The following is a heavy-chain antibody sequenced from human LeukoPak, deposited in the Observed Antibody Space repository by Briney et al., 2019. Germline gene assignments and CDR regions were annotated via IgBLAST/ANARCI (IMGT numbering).Heavy chain of an antibody. CDR1: GGTFSSYA. CDR3: AREGAEYQLLLALDY. D-gene: IGHD2-2*01. Sequence: GASVKVSCKASGGTFSSYAISWVRQAPGQGLEWMGGIIPIFGTANYAQKFQGRVTITADESTSTAYMELSSLRSEDTAVYYCAREGAEYQLLLALDYWGQGTLVTVSS. V-gene: IGHV1-69*13. CDR2: IIPIFGTA. J-gene: IGHJ4*02.